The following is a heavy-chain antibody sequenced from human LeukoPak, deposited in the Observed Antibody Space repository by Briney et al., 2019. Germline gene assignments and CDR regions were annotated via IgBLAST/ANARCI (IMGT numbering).Heavy chain of an antibody. CDR3: ARQEWFGELSYGWFDP. CDR1: GGSISSGGYS. D-gene: IGHD3-10*01. V-gene: IGHV4-30-2*01. J-gene: IGHJ5*02. CDR2: IYHSGST. Sequence: KPSQTLSLTCAVSGGSISSGGYSWSWIRQPPGKGLEWIGYIYHSGSTYYNPSLKSRVTISVDRSKNQFSLKLSSVTAADTAVYYCARQEWFGELSYGWFDPWGQGTLVTVSS.